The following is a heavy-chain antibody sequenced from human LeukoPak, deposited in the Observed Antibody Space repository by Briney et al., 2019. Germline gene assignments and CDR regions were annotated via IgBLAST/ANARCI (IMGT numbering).Heavy chain of an antibody. D-gene: IGHD2-2*01. CDR1: GYTFTAYY. Sequence: ASVKVSCKASGYTFTAYYMHWVRQAPGQGLEWMGWINPNSGGTNYAQKFQGRVTMTRDTSISTAYMELSRLRSDDTAVYYCARDRVVVPAAFDYWGQGTRVTVSS. CDR2: INPNSGGT. J-gene: IGHJ4*02. CDR3: ARDRVVVPAAFDY. V-gene: IGHV1-2*02.